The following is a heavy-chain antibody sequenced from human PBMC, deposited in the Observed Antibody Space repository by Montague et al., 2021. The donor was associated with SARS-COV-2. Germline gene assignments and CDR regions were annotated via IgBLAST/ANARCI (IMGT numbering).Heavy chain of an antibody. CDR3: AAGDSSGYFEWFGP. J-gene: IGHJ5*02. CDR2: IYYSGST. Sequence: SETLSLTCTVSGGSISSYYWSWIRQPPGKRLEWIGYIYYSGSTNYNPSLKSRVTISVDTSKNQFSLKLSSVTAADTAVYYCAAGDSSGYFEWFGPWGQGTLVTVSS. CDR1: GGSISSYY. V-gene: IGHV4-59*01. D-gene: IGHD3-22*01.